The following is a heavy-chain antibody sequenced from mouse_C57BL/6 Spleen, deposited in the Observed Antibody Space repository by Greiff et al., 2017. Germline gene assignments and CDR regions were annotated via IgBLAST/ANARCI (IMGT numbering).Heavy chain of an antibody. CDR1: GYTFTSYW. CDR3: ATYYSNPYYFDY. Sequence: VQLQQSGAELVKPGASVKMSCKASGYTFTSYWITWVKQRPGQGLEWIGDIYPGSGSTNYNEKFKSKATLTVDTSSSTAYMQLSSLTSEDSAVYYCATYYSNPYYFDYWGQGTTLTVSS. V-gene: IGHV1-55*01. CDR2: IYPGSGST. D-gene: IGHD2-5*01. J-gene: IGHJ2*01.